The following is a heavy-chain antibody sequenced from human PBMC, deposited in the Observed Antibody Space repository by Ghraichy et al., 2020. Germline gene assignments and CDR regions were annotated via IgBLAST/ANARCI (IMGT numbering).Heavy chain of an antibody. V-gene: IGHV3-21*01. D-gene: IGHD6-19*01. Sequence: GGSLRLSCVASGLMFSPNTMNWVRQAPGKGLEWVSSISSSTSSIYYADSVKGRFTISRDNAQNSLYLQMNSLRAEDTAVYYCSRGCGAGTPVLYHMNVWGLGTPVTVSS. CDR2: ISSSTSSI. J-gene: IGHJ6*02. CDR3: SRGCGAGTPVLYHMNV. CDR1: GLMFSPNT.